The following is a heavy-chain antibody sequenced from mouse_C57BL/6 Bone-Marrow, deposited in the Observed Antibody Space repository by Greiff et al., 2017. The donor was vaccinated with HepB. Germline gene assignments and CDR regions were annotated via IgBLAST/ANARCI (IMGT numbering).Heavy chain of an antibody. CDR2: IDPSDSYT. Sequence: QVQLQQSGAELVRPGTSVKLSCKASGYTFTSYWMHWVKQRPGQGLEWIGVIDPSDSYTNYNQKFKGKATLTVDTSSSTAYMQLSSLTSEDSAVYYCAGSYGSSYYWYFDVWGTGTTVTVSS. CDR3: AGSYGSSYYWYFDV. V-gene: IGHV1-59*01. D-gene: IGHD1-1*01. J-gene: IGHJ1*03. CDR1: GYTFTSYW.